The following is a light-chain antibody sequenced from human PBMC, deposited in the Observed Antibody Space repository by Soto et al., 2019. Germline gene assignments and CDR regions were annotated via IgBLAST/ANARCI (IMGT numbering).Light chain of an antibody. J-gene: IGKJ1*01. CDR2: AIS. Sequence: EIVLAQSTGTLSLSPGERATLSCRASQSVSSSYLAWYQQKPGQAPRLLIYAISDRATGVPDRFKGSGSGTDFTLTISRLEPEDFAVYYCQQYGSSGTFGQGTKVDIK. V-gene: IGKV3-20*01. CDR1: QSVSSSY. CDR3: QQYGSSGT.